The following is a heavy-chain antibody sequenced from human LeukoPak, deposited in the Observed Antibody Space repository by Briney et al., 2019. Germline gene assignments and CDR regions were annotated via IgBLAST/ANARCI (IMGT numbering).Heavy chain of an antibody. D-gene: IGHD2/OR15-2a*01. V-gene: IGHV4-59*01. CDR1: GGSLSSFY. Sequence: PSETLSLTWTVAGGSLSSFYWGWIRQPPGRGLEWVGYIYTSGSTNYNPTLKSRVTISVDTSKTQFSLKLSSVTAADTAVYYCARDVRGGFDYWGQGTLVTVSS. CDR3: ARDVRGGFDY. J-gene: IGHJ4*02. CDR2: IYTSGST.